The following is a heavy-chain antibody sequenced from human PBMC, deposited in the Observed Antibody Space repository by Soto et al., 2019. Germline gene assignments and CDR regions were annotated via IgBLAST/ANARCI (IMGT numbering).Heavy chain of an antibody. D-gene: IGHD3-16*02. CDR3: AKDPPTYYDYVWGSYRYTFDY. V-gene: IGHV3-23*01. CDR2: ISGSGGST. Sequence: PGGSLRLSCAASGFTFSSYAMSWVRQAPGRGLEWVSAISGSGGSTYYADPVKGRFTISRDNSKNTLYLQMNSLRAEDTAVYYCAKDPPTYYDYVWGSYRYTFDYWGQGXLVTVSS. J-gene: IGHJ4*02. CDR1: GFTFSSYA.